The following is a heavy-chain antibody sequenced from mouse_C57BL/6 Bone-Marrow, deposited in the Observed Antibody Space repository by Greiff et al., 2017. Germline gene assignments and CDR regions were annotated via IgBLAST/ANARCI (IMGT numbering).Heavy chain of an antibody. Sequence: QVQLQQPGAELVKPGASVKLSCKASGYTFTSYWMHWVKQRPGQGLEWIGMIHPNSGSTNYNEKFKSKATLTVDKSSSTAYMQRRSLTSEYSAVFFWARNWYSWYFDVWGTGTTVTVSS. V-gene: IGHV1-64*01. J-gene: IGHJ1*03. D-gene: IGHD1-1*02. CDR3: ARNWYSWYFDV. CDR1: GYTFTSYW. CDR2: IHPNSGST.